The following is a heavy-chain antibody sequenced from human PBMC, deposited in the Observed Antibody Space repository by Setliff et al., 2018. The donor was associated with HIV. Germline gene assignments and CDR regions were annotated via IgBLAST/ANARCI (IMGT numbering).Heavy chain of an antibody. V-gene: IGHV4-34*01. D-gene: IGHD2-15*01. CDR2: INHRGST. CDR3: ARVSITYWYSIPTFYYYYMDV. Sequence: SETLSLTCAVYGGSFSDYYWTWIRQSPGKGLEWIGEINHRGSTNYNPSLKSRVTVSVDTSKNQFSLKLGSVTAADTAVYYCARVSITYWYSIPTFYYYYMDVWGKGTKVTVSS. CDR1: GGSFSDYY. J-gene: IGHJ6*03.